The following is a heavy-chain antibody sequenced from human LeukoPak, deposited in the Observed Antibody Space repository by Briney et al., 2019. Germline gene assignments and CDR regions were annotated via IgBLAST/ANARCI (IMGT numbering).Heavy chain of an antibody. Sequence: GGPLRLSCAASGFTFSSNYMSWVRQAPGKGLEWVSGISGSGSSTYSADSVKGRFTISRDNSNNTLYLQMNSLRAEDTALYYCAKAKITLIVVANPNSGALDIWGQGTMVTVSS. CDR3: AKAKITLIVVANPNSGALDI. CDR1: GFTFSSNY. D-gene: IGHD3-22*01. V-gene: IGHV3-23*01. CDR2: ISGSGSST. J-gene: IGHJ3*02.